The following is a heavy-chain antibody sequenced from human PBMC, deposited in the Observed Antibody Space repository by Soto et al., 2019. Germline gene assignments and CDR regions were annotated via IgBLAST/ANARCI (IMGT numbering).Heavy chain of an antibody. Sequence: GGSLRLSCAASGFTFSSYGMHWVRQAPGKGLEWVAVIWYDGSNKYYADSVKGRFTISRDNSKNTLYLQMNSLRAEDTAVYYCARDFWSGFDYYGMDVWGQGTTVTVSS. CDR3: ARDFWSGFDYYGMDV. V-gene: IGHV3-33*01. CDR2: IWYDGSNK. D-gene: IGHD3-3*01. J-gene: IGHJ6*02. CDR1: GFTFSSYG.